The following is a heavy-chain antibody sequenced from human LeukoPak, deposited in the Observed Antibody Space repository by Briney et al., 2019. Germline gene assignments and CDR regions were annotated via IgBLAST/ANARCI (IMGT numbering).Heavy chain of an antibody. J-gene: IGHJ6*02. CDR2: MNPNSGNT. D-gene: IGHD3-3*01. V-gene: IGHV1-8*01. CDR3: ARARNLEWLLSYYYYGTDV. CDR1: GYTFTSYD. Sequence: ASVKVSCKASGYTFTSYDINWVRQATGQGLEWMGWMNPNSGNTGYAQKFQGRVTMTRNTSISTAYMELSSLRSEDTAVYYCARARNLEWLLSYYYYGTDVWGQGTTVTVSS.